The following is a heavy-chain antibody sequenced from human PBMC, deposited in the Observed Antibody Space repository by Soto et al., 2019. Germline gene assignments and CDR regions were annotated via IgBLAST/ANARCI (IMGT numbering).Heavy chain of an antibody. D-gene: IGHD3-10*01. CDR2: ISYDGGNK. V-gene: IGHV3-30*03. CDR3: ARASNYFNHHNYGTDV. CDR1: GFTFSTFG. J-gene: IGHJ6*02. Sequence: HPGGSLRLSCVASGFTFSTFGMHWVRQAPGKGLEWVAVISYDGGNKYYADSVKGRFTISRDNSNNTLHLQMDSLRTEDTALYYCARASNYFNHHNYGTDVWGQGTTVTVSS.